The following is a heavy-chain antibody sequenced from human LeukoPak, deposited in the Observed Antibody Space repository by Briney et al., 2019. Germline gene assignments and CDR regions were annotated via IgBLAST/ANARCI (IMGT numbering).Heavy chain of an antibody. J-gene: IGHJ4*02. Sequence: SETLSLTCTVSGGSIGSYYWSWIRQPPGKGLEWIGYIYYSGSTNNNPSLKSRVTISVDTSKNQSSLKLSSVTAADTAVYYCAREGYNDSSGYYIGYWGQGTLVTVSS. CDR3: AREGYNDSSGYYIGY. CDR1: GGSIGSYY. D-gene: IGHD3-22*01. V-gene: IGHV4-59*01. CDR2: IYYSGST.